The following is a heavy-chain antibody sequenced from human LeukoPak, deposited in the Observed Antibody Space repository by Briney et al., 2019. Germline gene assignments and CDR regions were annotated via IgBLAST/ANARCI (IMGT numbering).Heavy chain of an antibody. J-gene: IGHJ4*02. D-gene: IGHD6-19*01. CDR3: AKRSAESSGYFDY. V-gene: IGHV3-23*01. Sequence: GGSLRLSCAASGFTFITYSMTWVRQAPGRGLEWVSAITGSGAFTDYADSVKGRFTISRDNPKNTLYLQMNSLRAEDTAVYYCAKRSAESSGYFDYWGQGTLVTVSS. CDR2: ITGSGAFT. CDR1: GFTFITYS.